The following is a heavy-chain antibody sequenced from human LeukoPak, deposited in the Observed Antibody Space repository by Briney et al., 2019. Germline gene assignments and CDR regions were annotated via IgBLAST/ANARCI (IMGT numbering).Heavy chain of an antibody. D-gene: IGHD2-2*01. CDR1: GGSISSGDYY. Sequence: SETLSLTCTVSGGSISSGDYYWSWIRQPPGKGLEWIGYFYYSGSTYYNPSLKSRVTISVDTSKNQFSLKLSSVTAADTAVYYCARGSTSFAGFDYWGQGTLVTVSS. J-gene: IGHJ4*02. CDR2: FYYSGST. CDR3: ARGSTSFAGFDY. V-gene: IGHV4-30-4*01.